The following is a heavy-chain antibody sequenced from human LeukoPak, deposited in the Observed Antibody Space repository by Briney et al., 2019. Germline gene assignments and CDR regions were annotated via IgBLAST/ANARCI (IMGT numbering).Heavy chain of an antibody. D-gene: IGHD1-26*01. J-gene: IGHJ4*02. CDR2: ISSSGSTI. CDR1: GYTFSDYY. V-gene: IGHV3-11*01. Sequence: KPGGSLRISCAAPGYTFSDYYMSWRRQALGNGLQWVSYISSSGSTIYYADSVKGRFTISRDNAKNSLYLQMNSLRAEDTAVYYCAREGLSLGIFDYWGQGTLVTVSS. CDR3: AREGLSLGIFDY.